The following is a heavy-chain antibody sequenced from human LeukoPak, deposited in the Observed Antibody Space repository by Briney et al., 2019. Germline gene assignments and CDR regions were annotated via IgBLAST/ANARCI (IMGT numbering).Heavy chain of an antibody. J-gene: IGHJ3*02. CDR2: IYYSGSA. Sequence: SETLSLTCTVPGGSISSSSYYWGWIRQPPGKGLERIGSIYYSGSAYYNPSLKSRVTISVDTSKNQFSLKLSSVTAADTAVYYCARGPYDAFDIWGQGTMVTVSS. CDR3: ARGPYDAFDI. CDR1: GGSISSSSYY. V-gene: IGHV4-39*01.